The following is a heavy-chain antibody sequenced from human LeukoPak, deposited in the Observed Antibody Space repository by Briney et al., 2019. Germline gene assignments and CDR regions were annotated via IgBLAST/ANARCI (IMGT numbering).Heavy chain of an antibody. CDR1: GGSISSGSYY. D-gene: IGHD5-12*01. CDR3: ARGDRGYSGYDPAYYFDY. V-gene: IGHV4-61*02. Sequence: SQTLSLICTVSGGSISSGSYYWSWIRQPAGKGLEWIGRIYTSGSTNYNPSLKSRVTISVDTSKNQFSLKLSSVTAADTAVYYCARGDRGYSGYDPAYYFDYWGQGTLVTVSS. CDR2: IYTSGST. J-gene: IGHJ4*02.